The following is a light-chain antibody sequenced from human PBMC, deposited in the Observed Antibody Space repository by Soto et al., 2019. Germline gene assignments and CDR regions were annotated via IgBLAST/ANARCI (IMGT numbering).Light chain of an antibody. CDR1: QSISSY. J-gene: IGKJ1*01. CDR2: AAS. CDR3: QQSYSTLWT. V-gene: IGKV1-39*01. Sequence: DIQITQSPSSLSASLGDRVPLTCRASQSISSYLNWYQQKPGKAPKLLIYAASSLQSGVPSRFSGSGSGTDFTLTISSLQPEDFATYYCQQSYSTLWTFGQGTKVDIK.